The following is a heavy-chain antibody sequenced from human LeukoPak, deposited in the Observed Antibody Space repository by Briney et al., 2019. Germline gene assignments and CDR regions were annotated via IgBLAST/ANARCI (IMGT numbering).Heavy chain of an antibody. CDR2: IKRKTDGVTA. D-gene: IGHD3-22*01. Sequence: GGSLRLSCTASGSTFNNAWMSWVRQAPGKGLEWVGRIKRKTDGVTADYAAPVKGRFTISRDDSKNTLYLQMNSLKTEDTAVYYYTTDYYDTCGYCGLFWGQGTLVTVSS. CDR3: TTDYYDTCGYCGLF. CDR1: GSTFNNAW. V-gene: IGHV3-15*01. J-gene: IGHJ4*02.